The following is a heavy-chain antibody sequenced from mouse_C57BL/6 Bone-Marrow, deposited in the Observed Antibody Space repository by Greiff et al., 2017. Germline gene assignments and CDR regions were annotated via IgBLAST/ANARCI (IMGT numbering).Heavy chain of an antibody. Sequence: EVQGVESGGGLVKPGGSLKLSCAASGFTFSDYGMHWVRQAPEKGLEWVAYISSGSSTIYYADTVKGRFTISRDNAKNTLFLQMTSLRSEDTAMYYCARHYYDCDEGFAYWGQGTLVTVSA. D-gene: IGHD2-4*01. CDR3: ARHYYDCDEGFAY. V-gene: IGHV5-17*01. J-gene: IGHJ3*01. CDR1: GFTFSDYG. CDR2: ISSGSSTI.